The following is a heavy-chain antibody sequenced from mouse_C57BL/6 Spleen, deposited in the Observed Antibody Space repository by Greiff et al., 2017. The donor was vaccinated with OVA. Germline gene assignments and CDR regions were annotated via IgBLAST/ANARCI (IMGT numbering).Heavy chain of an antibody. J-gene: IGHJ1*03. D-gene: IGHD2-3*01. V-gene: IGHV1-64*01. CDR1: GYTFTSYW. Sequence: QVQLQQSGAELVKPGASVKLSCKASGYTFTSYWMHWVKQRPGQGLEWIGMIHPNSGSTNYNEKFKSKATLTVDKSSSTAYMQLSSLTSEDSAVYYCARADGYYGYFDVWGTGTTVTVSS. CDR3: ARADGYYGYFDV. CDR2: IHPNSGST.